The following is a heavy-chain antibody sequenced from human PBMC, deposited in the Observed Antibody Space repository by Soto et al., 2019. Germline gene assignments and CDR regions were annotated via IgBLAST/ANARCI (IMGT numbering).Heavy chain of an antibody. J-gene: IGHJ4*02. Sequence: QVQLVQSGAEVKKPGSSVKVSCKSSGGTFSSYAISWVRQAPGQGLEWMGGIIPIFGTANYAQKFQGRVTTTADESTSTASMELSSLTPEDTALQYCARLDGSYFYLGQRTLVTVSA. CDR3: ARLDGSYFY. D-gene: IGHD1-26*01. V-gene: IGHV1-69*12. CDR1: GGTFSSYA. CDR2: IIPIFGTA.